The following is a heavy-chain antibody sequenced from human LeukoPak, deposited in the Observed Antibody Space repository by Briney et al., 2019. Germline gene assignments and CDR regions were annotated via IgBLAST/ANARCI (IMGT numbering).Heavy chain of an antibody. V-gene: IGHV4-39*01. CDR2: SYYSGGS. J-gene: IGHJ5*02. Sequence: SETLSLTCSVSGGSISSSSHYWGCVRQPPGKGLEWIGSSYYSGGSYYNPSLKSRVTISVDTSKNQFSLKLTSVTATDTAVYYCARFALWFARLDPWGQGTLVTVSS. CDR3: ARFALWFARLDP. CDR1: GGSISSSSHY. D-gene: IGHD3-10*01.